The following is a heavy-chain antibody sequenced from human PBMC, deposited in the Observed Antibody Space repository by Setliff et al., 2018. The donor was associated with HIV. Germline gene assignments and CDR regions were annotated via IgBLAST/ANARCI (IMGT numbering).Heavy chain of an antibody. Sequence: PSETLSLTCSISGGSISFYYWNWLRQTPGKGLEWIAYTFDNGNTHYNPSLESRVTLSVDASKNLVSLNLNSVTAADTAIYYCARGVARQVVIDRWFDPWGQGTPVTVSS. CDR1: GGSISFYY. CDR3: ARGVARQVVIDRWFDP. CDR2: TFDNGNT. J-gene: IGHJ5*02. D-gene: IGHD2-21*01. V-gene: IGHV4-59*12.